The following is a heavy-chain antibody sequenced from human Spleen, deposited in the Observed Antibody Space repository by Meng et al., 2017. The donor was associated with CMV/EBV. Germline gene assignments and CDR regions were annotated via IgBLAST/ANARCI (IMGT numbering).Heavy chain of an antibody. Sequence: GESLKISCAVSGFSVSSYFMTWVRQAPGKGLEYVSFIRSDDSTNYAKTVQGRFTISRDNSKNTVFLLMNGLRAEDTALYYCARACRQLSNCYLDYWGQGTLVTVSS. CDR2: IRSDDST. CDR3: ARACRQLSNCYLDY. CDR1: GFSVSSYF. D-gene: IGHD1-1*01. J-gene: IGHJ4*02. V-gene: IGHV3-53*01.